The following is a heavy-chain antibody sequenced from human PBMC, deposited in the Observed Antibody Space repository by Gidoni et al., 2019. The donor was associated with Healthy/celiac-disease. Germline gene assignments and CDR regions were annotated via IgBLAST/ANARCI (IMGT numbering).Heavy chain of an antibody. CDR3: TTDGFIVGATRYYYYGMDV. J-gene: IGHJ6*02. CDR1: GFTFSNAW. Sequence: EVQLVESGGGLVKPGGSLRLSCAASGFTFSNAWMSWVRQAPGKGLEWVGRIKSKTDGGTTDYAAPVKGRFTISRDDSKNTLYLQMNSLKTEDTAVYYCTTDGFIVGATRYYYYGMDVWGQGTTVTVSS. CDR2: IKSKTDGGTT. V-gene: IGHV3-15*01. D-gene: IGHD1-26*01.